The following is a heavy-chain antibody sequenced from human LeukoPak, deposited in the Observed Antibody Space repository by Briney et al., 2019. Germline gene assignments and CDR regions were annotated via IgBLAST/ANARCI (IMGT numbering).Heavy chain of an antibody. Sequence: GGSLRLSCAASGFTFSSYSMNWVRQAPGKGLEWVSSISSSSSYIYYADSVKGRFTISRDNAKNSLYLQMNSLRAEDTAVYYCARDWGAVHAFDIWGQGTMVTVSS. CDR1: GFTFSSYS. CDR2: ISSSSSYI. J-gene: IGHJ3*02. D-gene: IGHD1-26*01. CDR3: ARDWGAVHAFDI. V-gene: IGHV3-21*01.